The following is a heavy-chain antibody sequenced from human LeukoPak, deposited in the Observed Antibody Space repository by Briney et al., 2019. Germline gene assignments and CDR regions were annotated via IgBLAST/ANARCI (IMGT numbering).Heavy chain of an antibody. Sequence: SEILSLTCAVYGGSFSGYYWSWIRQPPGKGLEWIGEINHSGSTNYNPSLKSRVTISVDTSKNQFSLKLSSVTAADTAVYYCARGLPPNTYYDILTGYYRGVQGYFDYWGQGTLVTVSS. J-gene: IGHJ4*02. CDR2: INHSGST. V-gene: IGHV4-34*01. CDR3: ARGLPPNTYYDILTGYYRGVQGYFDY. CDR1: GGSFSGYY. D-gene: IGHD3-9*01.